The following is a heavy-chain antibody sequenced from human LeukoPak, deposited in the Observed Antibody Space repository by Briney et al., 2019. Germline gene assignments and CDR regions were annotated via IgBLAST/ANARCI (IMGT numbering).Heavy chain of an antibody. CDR2: INHSGST. Sequence: PSETLSLTCAVYGGSFSAYYWRLIRQPPGKGLEWIGEINHSGSTNYNPSLKSRVTISVDTSKNQFSLKLSSVTAADTAVYYCARGSYDIWSGYSHPYFDYWGQGTLVTVSS. V-gene: IGHV4-34*01. CDR1: GGSFSAYY. D-gene: IGHD3-3*01. CDR3: ARGSYDIWSGYSHPYFDY. J-gene: IGHJ4*02.